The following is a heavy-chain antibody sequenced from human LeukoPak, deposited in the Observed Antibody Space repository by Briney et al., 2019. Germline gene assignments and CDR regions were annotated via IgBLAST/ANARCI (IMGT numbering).Heavy chain of an antibody. J-gene: IGHJ4*02. CDR2: IYYTGST. D-gene: IGHD6-13*01. Sequence: PSETLSLTCTVSGGSIRNYYWNWIRQPPGKGLEWIGYIYYTGSTNYNPSLKSRVTVSVDTSKNQFSLNLKSVTPEDTAVYYCARNLIPEQLVLNFWGQGTLVTVSS. CDR1: GGSIRNYY. CDR3: ARNLIPEQLVLNF. V-gene: IGHV4-59*01.